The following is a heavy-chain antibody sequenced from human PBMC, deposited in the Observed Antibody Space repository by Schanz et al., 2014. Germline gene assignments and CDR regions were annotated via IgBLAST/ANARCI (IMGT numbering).Heavy chain of an antibody. J-gene: IGHJ4*02. D-gene: IGHD2-8*02. CDR2: ISYDGSKK. V-gene: IGHV3-30*18. Sequence: VQLMESGGGLVKPGGSLRLSCAASGFTFSSYAMSWVRQAPGKGLEWVGVISYDGSKKSYADSVKGRFTISRDNSKNTLYLQMKSLRAEDTAVYYCAKTLFPGGTQTFGNWGRGTLVTVSS. CDR1: GFTFSSYA. CDR3: AKTLFPGGTQTFGN.